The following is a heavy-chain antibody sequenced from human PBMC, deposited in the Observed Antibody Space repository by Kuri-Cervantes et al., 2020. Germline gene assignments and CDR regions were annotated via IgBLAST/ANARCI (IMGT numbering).Heavy chain of an antibody. D-gene: IGHD2-15*01. CDR1: GGSISSGGYS. Sequence: LRLSCAVSGGSISSGGYSWSWIRQPPGKGLEWIGYIYHSGSTYYNLSLKSRVTISVDRSKNQFSLKLSSVTAADTAVYYCARVGGVAAMAFDIWGQGTMVTVSS. J-gene: IGHJ3*02. CDR2: IYHSGST. CDR3: ARVGGVAAMAFDI. V-gene: IGHV4-30-2*01.